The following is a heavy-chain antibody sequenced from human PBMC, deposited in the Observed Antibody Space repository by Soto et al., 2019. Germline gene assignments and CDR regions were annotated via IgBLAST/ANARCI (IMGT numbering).Heavy chain of an antibody. CDR1: GFTFSSYA. J-gene: IGHJ4*02. CDR3: ARVGRRHYFDY. V-gene: IGHV3-30-3*01. Sequence: QVQLVESGGGVVQPGRSLRLSCAASGFTFSSYAMHWVRQAPGKGLEWVAVISYDGSNKYYADSVKGRFTISRDNSKNTLFLQMNSLRAEDTAVYYCARVGRRHYFDYWGQGTLVTVSS. CDR2: ISYDGSNK. D-gene: IGHD1-1*01.